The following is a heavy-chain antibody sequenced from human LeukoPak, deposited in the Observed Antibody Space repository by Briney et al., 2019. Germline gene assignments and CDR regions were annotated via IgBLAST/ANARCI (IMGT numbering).Heavy chain of an antibody. Sequence: PGRSLTLSCAASGFTFSNYGMHWVRQAPGKGLEWVAVISYDGKTQYYADSVKGRFTFSRDNSRNTLYLQMNSLRAEDTAIFYCAKEGSSGFIDSWGRVTLVTVSS. CDR3: AKEGSSGFIDS. CDR1: GFTFSNYG. D-gene: IGHD6-19*01. V-gene: IGHV3-30*18. CDR2: ISYDGKTQ. J-gene: IGHJ4*03.